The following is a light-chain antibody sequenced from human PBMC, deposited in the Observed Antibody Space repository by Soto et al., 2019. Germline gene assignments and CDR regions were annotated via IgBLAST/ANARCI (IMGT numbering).Light chain of an antibody. Sequence: QSVLTQPPSASGTPGQRVTISCSGSSSNIGSNYVYWYQQLPGTAPKLLIYRNNQRPSGVPDRFSGTKSGTSASLAISGPRSEDEADYYCAAGDDSLRGPVFGGGPQRTVL. CDR1: SSNIGSNY. J-gene: IGLJ7*01. CDR2: RNN. V-gene: IGLV1-47*01. CDR3: AAGDDSLRGPV.